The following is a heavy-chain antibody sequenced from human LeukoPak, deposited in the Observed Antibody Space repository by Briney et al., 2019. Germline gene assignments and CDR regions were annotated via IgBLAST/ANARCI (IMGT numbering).Heavy chain of an antibody. CDR1: GYTFTSYY. J-gene: IGHJ4*02. V-gene: IGHV1-46*01. CDR3: ARAAYSSSSWQWLYNFDY. D-gene: IGHD6-6*01. Sequence: ASVKVSCKASGYTFTSYYMHWVRHAPGQGLEWMGIINPSGGSTSYAQKFQGRVTMTRDMSTSTVYMELSSLRSEDTAVYYCARAAYSSSSWQWLYNFDYWGQGTLVTVSS. CDR2: INPSGGST.